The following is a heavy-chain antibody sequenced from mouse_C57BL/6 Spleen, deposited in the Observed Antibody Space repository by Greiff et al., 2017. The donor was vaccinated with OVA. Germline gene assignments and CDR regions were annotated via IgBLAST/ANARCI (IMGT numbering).Heavy chain of an antibody. D-gene: IGHD1-1*01. CDR2: IWSGGST. Sequence: QVQLQQSGPGLVQPSQSLSITCTVSGFSLTSYGVHWVRQSPGKGLEWLGVIWSGGSTDSNAAFISRLSISKDNSKSQVFIKMNSLQADDTAIYYCARHYYGSSYGYYDYWGQGTTLTVSS. V-gene: IGHV2-2*01. CDR3: ARHYYGSSYGYYDY. CDR1: GFSLTSYG. J-gene: IGHJ2*01.